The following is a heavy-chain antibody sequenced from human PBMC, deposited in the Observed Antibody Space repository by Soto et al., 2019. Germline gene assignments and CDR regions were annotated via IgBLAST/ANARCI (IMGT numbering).Heavy chain of an antibody. J-gene: IGHJ3*01. D-gene: IGHD3-10*01. CDR3: ARELESGFGDDAFDL. CDR2: ISTSGRNI. CDR1: GFIFSDYE. Sequence: PGGSLRLSCAAVGFIFSDYEMNWVRQAPGKGLEWISYISTSGRNIYYADSVKGRFSIYRDNTEKSLYLQMNSLRDDDTAVYYCARELESGFGDDAFDLWGQGTMVTVSS. V-gene: IGHV3-48*03.